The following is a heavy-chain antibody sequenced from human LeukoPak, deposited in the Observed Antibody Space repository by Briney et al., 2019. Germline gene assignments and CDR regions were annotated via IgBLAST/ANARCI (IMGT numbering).Heavy chain of an antibody. J-gene: IGHJ4*02. D-gene: IGHD4-17*01. V-gene: IGHV3-23*01. Sequence: GGSLRLSCAASGFTFSSYAMSWVRQAPGKGLEWVSAISGSGGSTYYADSVKGRFTISRDNSKNTLYLQMNSLRAKDTAVYYCAKHNSVTHEPIDYWGQGTLVTVSS. CDR3: AKHNSVTHEPIDY. CDR2: ISGSGGST. CDR1: GFTFSSYA.